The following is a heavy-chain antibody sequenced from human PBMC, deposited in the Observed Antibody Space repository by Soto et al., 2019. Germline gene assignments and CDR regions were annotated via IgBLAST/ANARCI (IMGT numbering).Heavy chain of an antibody. D-gene: IGHD2-2*01. Sequence: LSLTCAASGFTFSSYAMSWVRQAPGKGLEWVSAISGSGGSTYYADSVKGRFTISRDNSKNTLYLQMNSLRAEDTAVYYCAKDNSVDDIVVVPAAPGWFDPWGQGTLVTVSS. CDR3: AKDNSVDDIVVVPAAPGWFDP. J-gene: IGHJ5*02. V-gene: IGHV3-23*01. CDR1: GFTFSSYA. CDR2: ISGSGGST.